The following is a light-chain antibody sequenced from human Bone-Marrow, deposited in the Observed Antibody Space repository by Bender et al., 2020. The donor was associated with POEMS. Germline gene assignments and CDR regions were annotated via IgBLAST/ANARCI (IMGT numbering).Light chain of an antibody. V-gene: IGLV2-23*02. CDR2: EVS. Sequence: QSALTQPASMSGSPGQSITISCTGSSNDVGSSNRVSWYQQHPGKVPKLLIYEVSKRPSGISDRFSAFKSGYTASLTISGLQAEDEADYYCCSYTSSATYVFGTGTKVTVL. CDR1: SNDVGSSNR. CDR3: CSYTSSATYV. J-gene: IGLJ1*01.